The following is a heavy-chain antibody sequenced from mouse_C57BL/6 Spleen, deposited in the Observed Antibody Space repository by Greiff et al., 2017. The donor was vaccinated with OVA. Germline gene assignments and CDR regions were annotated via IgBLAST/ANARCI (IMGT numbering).Heavy chain of an antibody. CDR1: GYTFTSYW. CDR3: AKFGGYGSSPYYYAMDY. J-gene: IGHJ4*01. V-gene: IGHV1-69*01. D-gene: IGHD1-1*01. Sequence: QVQLQQPGAELVMPGASVKLSCKASGYTFTSYWMHWVKQRPGQGLEWIGEIDPSDSYTNYNQKFKGKSTLTVDKSSSTAYMQLSSLTSEDSAVYYCAKFGGYGSSPYYYAMDYWGQGTSVTVSS. CDR2: IDPSDSYT.